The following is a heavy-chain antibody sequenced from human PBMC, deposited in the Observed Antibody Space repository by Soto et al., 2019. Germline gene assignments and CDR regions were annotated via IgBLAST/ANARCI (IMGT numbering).Heavy chain of an antibody. V-gene: IGHV3-30*03. D-gene: IGHD3-3*01. CDR3: ARGGGPFRAYDFWSGPKYYYGMDV. CDR1: GFTFSSYG. Sequence: PGGSLRLSCAASGFTFSSYGMHWVRQAPGKGLEWVAVISYDGSNKYYADSVKGLFTISRDNSKNTLYLQMNSLRAEDTAVYYCARGGGPFRAYDFWSGPKYYYGMDVWGQGTTVTV. CDR2: ISYDGSNK. J-gene: IGHJ6*02.